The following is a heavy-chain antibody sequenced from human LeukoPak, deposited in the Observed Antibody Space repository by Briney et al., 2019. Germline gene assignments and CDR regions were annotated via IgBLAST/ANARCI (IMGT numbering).Heavy chain of an antibody. D-gene: IGHD6-19*01. CDR1: GGSISSYY. J-gene: IGHJ4*02. CDR2: IYYSGST. CDR3: ARDRGWYVDY. V-gene: IGHV4-59*01. Sequence: SETLSLTCTVSGGSISSYYWSWIRQPPGKGLEWIGYIYYSGSTNYNPSLKSRVTISVDTSKNQFSLKLSSVTAADTAVYYCARDRGWYVDYWGQGTLVTVSS.